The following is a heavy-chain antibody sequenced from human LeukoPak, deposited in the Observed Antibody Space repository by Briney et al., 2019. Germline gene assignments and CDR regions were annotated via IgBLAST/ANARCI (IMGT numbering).Heavy chain of an antibody. D-gene: IGHD5-18*01. Sequence: PSEILSLTCAVSGGSISSGGYSWSWIRQPPGKGLEWIGYIYHSGSTYYNPSLKSRVTISVDRSKNQFSLKLSSVTAADTAVYYCARARYSYGYPYFDYWGQGTLVTVSS. CDR3: ARARYSYGYPYFDY. CDR1: GGSISSGGYS. J-gene: IGHJ4*02. CDR2: IYHSGST. V-gene: IGHV4-30-2*01.